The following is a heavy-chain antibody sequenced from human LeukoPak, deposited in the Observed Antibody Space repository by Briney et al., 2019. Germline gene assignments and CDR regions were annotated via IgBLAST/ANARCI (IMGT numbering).Heavy chain of an antibody. J-gene: IGHJ4*02. Sequence: SETLSLTCTVAGGSINSYYWSWIRQPAGKGLEWIGRIYSSGSTNYNPSLKSRASMSVDTSKNQFSLKLTSVTAADTAVYYCARGGKATVVTMWGQGILVTVSS. CDR1: GGSINSYY. CDR2: IYSSGST. D-gene: IGHD4-23*01. V-gene: IGHV4-4*07. CDR3: ARGGKATVVTM.